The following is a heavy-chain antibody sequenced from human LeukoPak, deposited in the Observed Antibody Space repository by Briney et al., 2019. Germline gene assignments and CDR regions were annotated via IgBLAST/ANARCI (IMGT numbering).Heavy chain of an antibody. CDR3: ARRGYSHYYYYYYMDV. CDR1: GYTFTSYD. D-gene: IGHD5-24*01. Sequence: ASVKVSCKASGYTFTSYDINWVRQATGQGLEWMGWMNPNSGNTGYAQKFQGRVTITRNTSISTAYMELSSLRSEDTAVYYCARRGYSHYYYYYYMDVWGKGTTVTVSS. CDR2: MNPNSGNT. V-gene: IGHV1-8*03. J-gene: IGHJ6*03.